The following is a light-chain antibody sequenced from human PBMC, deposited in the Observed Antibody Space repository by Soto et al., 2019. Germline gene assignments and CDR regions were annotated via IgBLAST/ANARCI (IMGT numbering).Light chain of an antibody. J-gene: IGKJ5*01. CDR3: QHRNNWHIT. V-gene: IGKV3-11*01. CDR1: QSVRIF. Sequence: ETMLTQSPATLSLSPGETATLSCRASQSVRIFLAWYQQKPGQTPRLLIYDASNRATGIPARFSGSGSGTDFTLTISSLQTEDFAVYYCQHRNNWHITFGHGTRLEIK. CDR2: DAS.